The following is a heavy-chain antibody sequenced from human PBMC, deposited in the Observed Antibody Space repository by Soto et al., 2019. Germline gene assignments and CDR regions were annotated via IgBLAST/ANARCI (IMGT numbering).Heavy chain of an antibody. V-gene: IGHV4-31*03. Sequence: QVQLQESGPGLVKPSQTLSLTCTVSGGSISSGGYYWSWIRQHPGKGLEWIRYIYYSGSTYYNPSLKSRVTISVDTSKNQFSLKLSSVTAADTAVYYCARDTYYYGSGSLEGMDVWGQGTTVTVSS. CDR3: ARDTYYYGSGSLEGMDV. J-gene: IGHJ6*02. CDR1: GGSISSGGYY. D-gene: IGHD3-10*01. CDR2: IYYSGST.